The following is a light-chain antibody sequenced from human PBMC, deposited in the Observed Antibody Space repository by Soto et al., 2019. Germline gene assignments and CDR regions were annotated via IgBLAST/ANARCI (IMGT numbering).Light chain of an antibody. V-gene: IGKV3-11*01. J-gene: IGKJ1*01. Sequence: ATLSLKKGERATLSCRASQSVGSSLAWYQQKPGKAPRLLIYAASDRATGIPGRFSGSGSGTDFTLIISSLQPEDFTLYYCKVCKFLLWT. CDR2: AAS. CDR3: KVCKFLLWT. CDR1: QSVGSS.